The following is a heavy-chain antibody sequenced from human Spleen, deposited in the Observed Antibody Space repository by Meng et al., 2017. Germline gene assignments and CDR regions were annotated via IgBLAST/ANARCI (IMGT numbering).Heavy chain of an antibody. CDR1: GFTFSNYA. CDR3: ATGAAAADH. V-gene: IGHV3-15*01. D-gene: IGHD6-13*01. J-gene: IGHJ4*02. Sequence: GESLKISCTASGFTFSNYAMNWVRQAPGKGLEWVGRIKSNSDGGTTDYAAPVKGRFTISRDDSKNTLYLQMNSLITEDTAVYFCATGAAAADHWGQGTLVTVSS. CDR2: IKSNSDGGTT.